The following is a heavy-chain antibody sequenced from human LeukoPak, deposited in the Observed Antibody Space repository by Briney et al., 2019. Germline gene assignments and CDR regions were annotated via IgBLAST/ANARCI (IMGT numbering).Heavy chain of an antibody. CDR3: ARGAIFGVTPRGYGMDV. V-gene: IGHV1-8*01. CDR2: MNPNNGGT. Sequence: ASVKVSCKASGYTFTIYDINWVRQAPGQGLEWVGWMNPNNGGTVYAQKFQGRVTMTRDTSTGTPYMELNSLRSEDTAVYYCARGAIFGVTPRGYGMDVWGQGTTVTVSS. J-gene: IGHJ6*02. CDR1: GYTFTIYD. D-gene: IGHD3-3*01.